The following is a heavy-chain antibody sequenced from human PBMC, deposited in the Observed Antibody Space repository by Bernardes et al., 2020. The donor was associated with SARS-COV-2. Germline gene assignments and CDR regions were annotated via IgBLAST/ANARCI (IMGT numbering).Heavy chain of an antibody. D-gene: IGHD3-22*01. CDR2: INPNSGGT. CDR3: ASRVNSSGYLSFDY. J-gene: IGHJ4*02. Sequence: ASVKDSCKASGYTFTSYDMHWVRQAPGQGLEWMGWINPNSGGTTYAQKFQGRVTMTRDTSISTAYMELSRLRSDDTAVYYCASRVNSSGYLSFDYWGQGTLVTGSS. V-gene: IGHV1-2*02. CDR1: GYTFTSYD.